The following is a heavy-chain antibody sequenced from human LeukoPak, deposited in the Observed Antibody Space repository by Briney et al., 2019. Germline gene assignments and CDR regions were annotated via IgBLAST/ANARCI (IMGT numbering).Heavy chain of an antibody. CDR2: IYYSGST. J-gene: IGHJ4*02. V-gene: IGHV4-30-4*01. CDR3: ARQGASTQDGFDC. Sequence: PSETLSLTCTVSGGSISSGDYYWSWIRQPPGKGLEWIGYIYYSGSTNYNPSLKSRVTISVDTSKNQFSLKLSSVTAADTAVYYCARQGASTQDGFDCWGQGTLVTVSS. D-gene: IGHD5-24*01. CDR1: GGSISSGDYY.